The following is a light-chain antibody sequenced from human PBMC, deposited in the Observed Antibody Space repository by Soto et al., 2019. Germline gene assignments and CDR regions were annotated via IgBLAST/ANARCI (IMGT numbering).Light chain of an antibody. CDR3: QQLNSYRT. CDR1: QGISSY. Sequence: DIQLTQSPSFLSASVGYRVTITCRASQGISSYLAWYQQKPGKAPKLLIYAASTLQSGVPSRFSGSGSGTEFTLTISSLQPEDFATYYCQQLNSYRTFGQGTKVDIK. J-gene: IGKJ1*01. V-gene: IGKV1-9*01. CDR2: AAS.